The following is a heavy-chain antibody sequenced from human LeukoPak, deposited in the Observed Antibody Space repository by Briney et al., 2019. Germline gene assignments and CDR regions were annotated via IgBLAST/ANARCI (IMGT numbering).Heavy chain of an antibody. J-gene: IGHJ6*03. D-gene: IGHD3-3*01. CDR1: GFTFDDYG. V-gene: IGHV3-20*04. CDR2: INWNGGST. CDR3: ARARGYDFWSGSYYYYMDV. Sequence: GGSLRLSCAASGFTFDDYGMSWVRQAPGKGLEWVSGINWNGGSTGYADSVKGRFTISRDNAKNSLYLQMNSLRAEDTTVYYCARARGYDFWSGSYYYYMDVWGKGTTVTVSS.